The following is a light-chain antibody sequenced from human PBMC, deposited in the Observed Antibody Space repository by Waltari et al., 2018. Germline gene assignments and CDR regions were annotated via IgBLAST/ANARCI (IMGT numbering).Light chain of an antibody. CDR3: QSYDLNSRVV. CDR2: EDP. Sequence: FILTQPHSVSESPGKTVTISCTRSSGNIATNYVQWYQQRPGGGPTTDIYEDPQRPPEGPERFSGSIDSSSNSAFLTISGLSTEDEVDYYCQSYDLNSRVVFGGRTKLTVL. CDR1: SGNIATNY. J-gene: IGLJ2*01. V-gene: IGLV6-57*03.